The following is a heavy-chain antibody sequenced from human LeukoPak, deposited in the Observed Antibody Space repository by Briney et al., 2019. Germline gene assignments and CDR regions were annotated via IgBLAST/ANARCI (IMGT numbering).Heavy chain of an antibody. CDR2: ISGSGGST. V-gene: IGHV3-23*01. CDR3: AKSPTRIMVYASGILDY. D-gene: IGHD2-8*01. Sequence: GGSLRLSCAASGFTFSSYAMSWVRQAPGKGLEWVSAISGSGGSTYYADSVKGRFTISRDNSKNTLYLQMNSLRAEDTAVYYCAKSPTRIMVYASGILDYWGQGTLVTVSS. J-gene: IGHJ4*02. CDR1: GFTFSSYA.